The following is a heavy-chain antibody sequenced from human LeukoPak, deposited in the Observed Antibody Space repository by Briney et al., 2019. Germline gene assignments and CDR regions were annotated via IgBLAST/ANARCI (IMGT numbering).Heavy chain of an antibody. D-gene: IGHD2-21*01. CDR1: GFTFSSYS. V-gene: IGHV3-21*01. Sequence: PGGSLRLSCAASGFTFSSYSMNWVRQAPGKGLEWVSSITSSSSYIYYADSVKGRFTISRDNAKNSLYLQMNSLRAEDTAVYYCTLPYCGGDCYRHYYYYYMDVWGKGTTVTVSS. CDR3: TLPYCGGDCYRHYYYYYMDV. J-gene: IGHJ6*03. CDR2: ITSSSSYI.